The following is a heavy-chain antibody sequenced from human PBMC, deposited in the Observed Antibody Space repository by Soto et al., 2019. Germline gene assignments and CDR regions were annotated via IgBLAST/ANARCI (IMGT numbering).Heavy chain of an antibody. CDR3: AREEAPGNSFVI. J-gene: IGHJ3*02. V-gene: IGHV4-31*03. CDR2: IYYSGST. CDR1: GGSISSGGYY. Sequence: SETLSLTCTVSGGSISSGGYYWSWIRQHPGKGLEWIGYIYYSGSTYYNPSLKSRVTISVDTSKNQFSLKLSSVTAADTAVYYCAREEAPGNSFVIWGQGTMVTVSS. D-gene: IGHD3-10*01.